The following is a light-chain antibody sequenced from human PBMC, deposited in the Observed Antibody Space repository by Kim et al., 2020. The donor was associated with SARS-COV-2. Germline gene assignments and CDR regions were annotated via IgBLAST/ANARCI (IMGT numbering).Light chain of an antibody. CDR1: QSVNNNY. CDR2: SAS. CDR3: QQYGSSVLT. Sequence: LSPGERATLSCRASQSVNNNYLAWYYQKPGQAPRLLIYSASFRATGIPDRFSGSGSGTDFILTISRPEPEDFAVYYCQQYGSSVLTFGGGTKLEI. V-gene: IGKV3-20*01. J-gene: IGKJ4*01.